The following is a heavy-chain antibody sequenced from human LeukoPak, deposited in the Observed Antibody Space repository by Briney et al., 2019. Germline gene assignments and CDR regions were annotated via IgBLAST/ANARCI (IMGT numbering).Heavy chain of an antibody. CDR3: AKDLTIFGVANRDY. Sequence: GGSLRLSCAASGFTFSSYAMSWVRQAPGKGLEWVSAISGSGGSTYYADSVKGRFTISRDNSKNTLYLQMNSLRAEDTAVYYCAKDLTIFGVANRDYWGQGTLVTISS. J-gene: IGHJ4*02. D-gene: IGHD3-3*01. CDR1: GFTFSSYA. V-gene: IGHV3-23*01. CDR2: ISGSGGST.